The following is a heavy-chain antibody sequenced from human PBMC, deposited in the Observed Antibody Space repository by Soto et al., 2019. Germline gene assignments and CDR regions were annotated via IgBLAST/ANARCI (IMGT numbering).Heavy chain of an antibody. CDR3: ARRDYYGMDV. CDR2: INHSGST. Sequence: SETLSLTCAVFGGAFSGYYWSWIRQPPGKGLEWIGEINHSGSTNYNPSLKSRVTISVDTSKNQFSLKLSSVTAADTAVYYCARRDYYGMDVWGQGTTVTVSS. CDR1: GGAFSGYY. J-gene: IGHJ6*02. V-gene: IGHV4-34*01.